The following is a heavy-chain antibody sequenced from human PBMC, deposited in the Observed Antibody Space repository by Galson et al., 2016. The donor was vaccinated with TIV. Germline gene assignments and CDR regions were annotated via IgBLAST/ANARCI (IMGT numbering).Heavy chain of an antibody. CDR1: GFAFSLYE. Sequence: SLRLSCAASGFAFSLYEMNWVRQAPGKGPEWVSYISGSVNTIYYTDSVRGRFTISRDHAKNSLFLQMNSLRADDTAVYYCATADHYDPAAYGLDVWGQGTTVIVSS. D-gene: IGHD3-3*01. CDR3: ATADHYDPAAYGLDV. CDR2: ISGSVNTI. J-gene: IGHJ6*02. V-gene: IGHV3-48*03.